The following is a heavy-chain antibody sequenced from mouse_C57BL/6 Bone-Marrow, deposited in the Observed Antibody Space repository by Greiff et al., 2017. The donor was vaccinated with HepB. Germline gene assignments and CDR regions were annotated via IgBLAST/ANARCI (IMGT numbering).Heavy chain of an antibody. CDR2: ISYDGSN. CDR3: AREGSNPDH. D-gene: IGHD2-5*01. V-gene: IGHV3-6*01. CDR1: GYSITSGYY. Sequence: EVQLVESGPGLVKPSQSLSLTCSVTGYSITSGYYWNWIRQFPGNKLECRGYISYDGSNNYNPSLKNRSSITRDTSKNQFFLKLNSVTTEDTATYYCAREGSNPDHWGQGTTLTVSS. J-gene: IGHJ2*01.